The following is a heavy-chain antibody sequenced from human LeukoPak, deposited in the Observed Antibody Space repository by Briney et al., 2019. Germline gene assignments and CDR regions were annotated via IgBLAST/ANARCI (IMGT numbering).Heavy chain of an antibody. Sequence: GASVKVSCKASGYSFTGFYIHWVRQAPGQGLEWMGWINPNSGGPKYAQKFQGRVTMTRDTSISTAYMELSRLKSGDTAVYFCARRVGVIGATWPFDYWGQGTLVTVSS. J-gene: IGHJ4*02. CDR1: GYSFTGFY. D-gene: IGHD3-3*01. CDR3: ARRVGVIGATWPFDY. V-gene: IGHV1-2*02. CDR2: INPNSGGP.